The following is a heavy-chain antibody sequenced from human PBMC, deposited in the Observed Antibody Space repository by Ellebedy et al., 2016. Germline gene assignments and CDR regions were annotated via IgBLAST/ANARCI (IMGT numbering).Heavy chain of an antibody. D-gene: IGHD5-12*01. Sequence: GESLKISXAASGFTFSSYDMHWVRQATGKGLEWVSAIGTAGDTYYPGSVKGRFTISRENAKNSLYLQMNSLRAGDTAVYYCARASGGYDFDYWGQGTLVTVSS. CDR1: GFTFSSYD. CDR3: ARASGGYDFDY. V-gene: IGHV3-13*01. CDR2: IGTAGDT. J-gene: IGHJ4*02.